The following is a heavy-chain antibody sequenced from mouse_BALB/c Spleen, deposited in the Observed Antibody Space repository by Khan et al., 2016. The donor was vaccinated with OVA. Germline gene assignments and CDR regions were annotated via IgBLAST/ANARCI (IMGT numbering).Heavy chain of an antibody. CDR1: GYTFTSYT. V-gene: IGHV1-4*01. CDR2: INPSNDYT. CDR3: VRDGAYHRNDGWFAY. J-gene: IGHJ3*01. Sequence: QVQLQQSGAELARLGASVKMSCKASGYTFTSYTIHWIKKRPGQGLEWIGYINPSNDYTNYNQKFKDKATLTTDKSSTTAYLRLSSLTSDDSAVYNCVRDGAYHRNDGWFAYWGQGTLVTVSA. D-gene: IGHD2-14*01.